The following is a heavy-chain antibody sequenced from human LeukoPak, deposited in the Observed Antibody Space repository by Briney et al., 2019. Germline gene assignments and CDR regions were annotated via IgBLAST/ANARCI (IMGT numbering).Heavy chain of an antibody. CDR2: IIPILGIA. J-gene: IGHJ6*02. CDR3: ASSGPTVTTDYYYGMDV. D-gene: IGHD4-11*01. Sequence: SVKVSCKVSGYTLTELSMHWVRQAPGKGLEWMGRIIPILGIANYAQKFQGRVTITADKSTSTAYMELSSLRSEDTAVYYCASSGPTVTTDYYYGMDVWGQGTTVTVSS. V-gene: IGHV1-69*02. CDR1: GYTLTELS.